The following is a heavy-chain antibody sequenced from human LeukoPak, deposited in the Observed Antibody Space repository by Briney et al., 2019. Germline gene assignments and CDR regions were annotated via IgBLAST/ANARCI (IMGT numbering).Heavy chain of an antibody. CDR2: IYHSGST. CDR1: GGSISSGGYY. Sequence: PSETLSLTCTVSGGSISSGGYYWSWIRQPPGKGLEWIGYIYHSGSTYYNPSLKSRITISVDRSKNQFSLKLSSVTAADTAVCYCARDSSSSRAFDIWGQGTMVTVSS. D-gene: IGHD6-6*01. J-gene: IGHJ3*02. CDR3: ARDSSSSRAFDI. V-gene: IGHV4-30-2*01.